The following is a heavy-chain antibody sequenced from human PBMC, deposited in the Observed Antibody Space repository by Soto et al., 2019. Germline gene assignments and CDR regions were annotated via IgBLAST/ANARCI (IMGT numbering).Heavy chain of an antibody. CDR1: GGSVSGDDW. J-gene: IGHJ5*02. CDR2: IYQSGTT. CDR3: ARGSGWRVDP. D-gene: IGHD2-15*01. V-gene: IGHV4-4*02. Sequence: QVQLQESGPGLVKPSETLSLTCAVSGGSVSGDDWWSLVRQPPEKGLEWIGEIYQSGTTNYNPSLNSRVSISLDKSKNQLSLKLTSLTAADTAVYYCARGSGWRVDPWGQGTLVTVSS.